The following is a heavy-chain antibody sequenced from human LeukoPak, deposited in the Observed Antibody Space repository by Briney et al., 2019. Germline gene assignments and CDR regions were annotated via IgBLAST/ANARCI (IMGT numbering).Heavy chain of an antibody. CDR1: GGTFSSYA. V-gene: IGHV1-69*13. Sequence: GASVKVSCKASGGTFSSYAISWVRQAPGQGLEWMGGIIPIFGTANYAQKFQGRVTITADESTSTAYMGLSSLRSEDTAVYYCARVWPRRFATWGKGTLSPSPQ. J-gene: IGHJ5*02. D-gene: IGHD3-16*01. CDR2: IIPIFGTA. CDR3: ARVWPRRFAT.